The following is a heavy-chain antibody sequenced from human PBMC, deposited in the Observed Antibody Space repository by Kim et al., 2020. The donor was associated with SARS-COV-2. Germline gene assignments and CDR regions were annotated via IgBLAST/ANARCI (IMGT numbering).Heavy chain of an antibody. Sequence: GRFTISRDNSKNTLYLQMNSLRAEDTAVYYCAKRTGDIVVVVAGYYGMDVWGQGTTVTVSS. J-gene: IGHJ6*02. CDR3: AKRTGDIVVVVAGYYGMDV. V-gene: IGHV3-23*01. D-gene: IGHD2-15*01.